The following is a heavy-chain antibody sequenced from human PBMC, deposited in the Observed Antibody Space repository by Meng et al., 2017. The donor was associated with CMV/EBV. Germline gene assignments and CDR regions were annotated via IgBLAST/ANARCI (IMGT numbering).Heavy chain of an antibody. V-gene: IGHV3-15*01. Sequence: EVQLVEFGGDSVNPGGSLRLSCAASGFSFSPTWMSWIRQAPGKGLEWVWRIKRQYAGGTSEYAAPVTGRFSISRDDSINTLYLQMNSLKTEDTAVYYCTATHHSDSSGKYWGQGTLVTVSS. CDR1: GFSFSPTW. J-gene: IGHJ4*02. CDR3: TATHHSDSSGKY. D-gene: IGHD3-22*01. CDR2: IKRQYAGGTS.